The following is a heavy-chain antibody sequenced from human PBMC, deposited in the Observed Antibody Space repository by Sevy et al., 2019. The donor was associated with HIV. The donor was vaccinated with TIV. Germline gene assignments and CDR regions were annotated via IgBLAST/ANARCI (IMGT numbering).Heavy chain of an antibody. D-gene: IGHD3-22*01. Sequence: GGSLRLSCAASGFTFSIYAMHRVRQAPVKGLEGVAVISYDGSNKYYADSVKGRFTISRDNSKNTLYLQMNSLRAEDTAVYYCASYSSALDAFDIWGQGTMVTVSS. CDR3: ASYSSALDAFDI. V-gene: IGHV3-30-3*01. CDR1: GFTFSIYA. CDR2: ISYDGSNK. J-gene: IGHJ3*02.